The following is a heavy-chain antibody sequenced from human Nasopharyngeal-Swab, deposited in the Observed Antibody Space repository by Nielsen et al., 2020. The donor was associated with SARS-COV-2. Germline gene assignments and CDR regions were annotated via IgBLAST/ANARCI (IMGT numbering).Heavy chain of an antibody. V-gene: IGHV3-74*01. CDR1: GFTFSSYW. CDR2: INNDGSST. Sequence: GESLKISCAASGFTFSSYWMHWVRQVPGKGLVWVSRINNDGSSTYYADSVKGRFTISRDNAKNTLYLQMNSLRAEDTAVHYCAGGNSADHWGQGTLVTVSS. D-gene: IGHD4-23*01. CDR3: AGGNSADH. J-gene: IGHJ4*02.